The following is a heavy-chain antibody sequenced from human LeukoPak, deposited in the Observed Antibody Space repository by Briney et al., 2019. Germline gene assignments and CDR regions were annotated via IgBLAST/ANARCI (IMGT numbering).Heavy chain of an antibody. CDR3: ARAVAGTGVIWFDP. J-gene: IGHJ5*02. V-gene: IGHV1-2*02. CDR2: INPNSGGT. Sequence: ASVKVSCKASGYTFTGYYMHWVRQAPGQGLEWMGWINPNSGGTNYAQKFQGRVTMTRDTSISTAYMELSSLRSEDTAVYYCARAVAGTGVIWFDPWGQGTLVTVSS. CDR1: GYTFTGYY. D-gene: IGHD6-19*01.